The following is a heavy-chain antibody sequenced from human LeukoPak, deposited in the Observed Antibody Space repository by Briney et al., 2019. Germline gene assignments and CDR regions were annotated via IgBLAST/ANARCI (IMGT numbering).Heavy chain of an antibody. Sequence: PGGSLRLSCAASGFTFSNAWMSWVRQAPGKGLEWVGLIKSKTDGGTTDYAAPVKGRFTISRDDSKNTLYLQMNSLKTEDTAVYYCTTSRLGYDSSGYSWDYWGQGTLVTVSS. J-gene: IGHJ4*02. CDR1: GFTFSNAW. CDR3: TTSRLGYDSSGYSWDY. CDR2: IKSKTDGGTT. V-gene: IGHV3-15*01. D-gene: IGHD3-22*01.